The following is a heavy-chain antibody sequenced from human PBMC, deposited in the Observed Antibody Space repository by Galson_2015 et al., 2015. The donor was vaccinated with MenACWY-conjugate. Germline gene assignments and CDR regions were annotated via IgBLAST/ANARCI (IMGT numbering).Heavy chain of an antibody. J-gene: IGHJ2*01. Sequence: SLRLSCAASGFTFSSYWMSWVRQAPGKGLEWVANIKQDGSEKYYVDSVKGRFTISRDNAKNSLYLQMNSLRAEDTAVYYCARDVHYYDSSGYYKWSGWYFDLWGRGTLVTVSS. CDR3: ARDVHYYDSSGYYKWSGWYFDL. V-gene: IGHV3-7*03. CDR2: IKQDGSEK. CDR1: GFTFSSYW. D-gene: IGHD3-22*01.